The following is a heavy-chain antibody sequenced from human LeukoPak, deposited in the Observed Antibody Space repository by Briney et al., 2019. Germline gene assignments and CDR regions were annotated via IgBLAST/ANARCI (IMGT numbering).Heavy chain of an antibody. J-gene: IGHJ4*02. Sequence: GGSLRLSCAASGFSFSSYWMHWVRQALGKGLLWVSRINTDGSATYYADSVKGRFTISRDNAKNTLYLQMNSLRAEDTAVYYCARDHYGGNSDYWGQGTLVTVSS. CDR3: ARDHYGGNSDY. V-gene: IGHV3-74*01. CDR2: INTDGSAT. D-gene: IGHD4-23*01. CDR1: GFSFSSYW.